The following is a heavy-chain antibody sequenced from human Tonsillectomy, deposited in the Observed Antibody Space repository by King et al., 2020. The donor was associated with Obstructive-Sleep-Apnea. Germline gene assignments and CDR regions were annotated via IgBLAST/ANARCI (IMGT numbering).Heavy chain of an antibody. Sequence: QLVQSGGGLVQPGGSLRLSCAASGFTVSSNYMTWVRQAPGKGLEWVSVIYSGGSTYYADSVRGRFTISRDNSKNTLYLQMNSLRAEDTAVYYCARGLFYDILTGYPSYYFDYWGQGILVTVSS. CDR3: ARGLFYDILTGYPSYYFDY. CDR1: GFTVSSNY. D-gene: IGHD3-9*01. V-gene: IGHV3-66*01. CDR2: IYSGGST. J-gene: IGHJ4*02.